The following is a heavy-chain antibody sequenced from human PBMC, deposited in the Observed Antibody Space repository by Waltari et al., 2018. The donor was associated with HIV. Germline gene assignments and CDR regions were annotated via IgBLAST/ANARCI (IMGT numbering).Heavy chain of an antibody. D-gene: IGHD1-26*01. CDR3: ATGGGTTSIQLYDLDV. Sequence: QVQLIQSGAEVKKPGASVKVSCKVFGYTLTELSMHWVRRAPGKGLEWMGGFDPEDDETIYAQKFQGRVTMTEDTSTDSAYMELSSLTSEDTVVYYCATGGGTTSIQLYDLDVWGQGTTVTVSS. CDR1: GYTLTELS. V-gene: IGHV1-24*01. CDR2: FDPEDDET. J-gene: IGHJ6*02.